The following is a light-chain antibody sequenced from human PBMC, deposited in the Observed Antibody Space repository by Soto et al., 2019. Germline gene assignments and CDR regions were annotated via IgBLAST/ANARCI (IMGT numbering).Light chain of an antibody. CDR1: QGISRW. CDR2: GAS. Sequence: DIQMTQSPSFVSASVGDRVTITCRASQGISRWLAWYQQRPGKAPELLIYGASSLQSGVPSRFSGSRSGTDFTLAISGPQPEAFAPYYCQQDNSFPLTFGQGTRLEIK. J-gene: IGKJ5*01. V-gene: IGKV1-12*01. CDR3: QQDNSFPLT.